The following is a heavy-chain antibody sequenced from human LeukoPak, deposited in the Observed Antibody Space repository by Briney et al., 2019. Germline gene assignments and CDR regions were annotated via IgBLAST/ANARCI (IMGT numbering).Heavy chain of an antibody. Sequence: SETLSLTCTVSGGSISSYYWSWIRQPAGKGLEWIGRIYTSGSTNYNLSLKSRVTMSVDTSKNQFSLKLSSVTAADTAVYYCARLRYGSGSYYTGDFDPWGQGTLVTVSS. J-gene: IGHJ5*02. V-gene: IGHV4-4*07. CDR1: GGSISSYY. CDR2: IYTSGST. CDR3: ARLRYGSGSYYTGDFDP. D-gene: IGHD3-10*01.